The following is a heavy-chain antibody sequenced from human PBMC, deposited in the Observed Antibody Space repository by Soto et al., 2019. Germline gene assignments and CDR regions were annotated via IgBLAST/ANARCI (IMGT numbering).Heavy chain of an antibody. CDR1: GDTFSSYA. V-gene: IGHV1-69*06. D-gene: IGHD3-22*01. CDR3: ARERSRYDRSGYSRPDY. Sequence: QVQLVQSGAEVKKPGSSVKVSCKASGDTFSSYAISWVRQAPGQGLEWLGGIIPILCTPNYAKKFQGRVTITADKSTSTVYMELSSLRSEDTAVYYCARERSRYDRSGYSRPDYWGQGTLVTFSS. CDR2: IIPILCTP. J-gene: IGHJ4*02.